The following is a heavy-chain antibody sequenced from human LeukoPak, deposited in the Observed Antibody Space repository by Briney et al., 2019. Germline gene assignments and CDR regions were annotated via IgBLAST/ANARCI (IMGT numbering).Heavy chain of an antibody. CDR2: IIPIFGIA. Sequence: SLKFSCKASGGTFSSYAIIWVRQAPGQGLEWMGRIIPIFGIANYEQKFEGRVTITADKSTSTAYMELSSLRSEDTAVYYCAREMATTRTDFDYWGQGTLVTVSS. D-gene: IGHD5-24*01. CDR1: GGTFSSYA. CDR3: AREMATTRTDFDY. J-gene: IGHJ4*02. V-gene: IGHV1-69*04.